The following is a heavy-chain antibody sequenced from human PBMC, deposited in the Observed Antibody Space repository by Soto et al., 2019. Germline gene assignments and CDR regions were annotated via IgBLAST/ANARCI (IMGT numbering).Heavy chain of an antibody. CDR2: IYYSGST. J-gene: IGHJ4*02. Sequence: SETLSLTCTVSGGSISSYYWSWIRQPPGKGLEWIGYIYYSGSTNYNPSLKSRVTISVDTSKNQFSLNLSSVTAADTAIYYCARVGRYTSGWYLVYFDYWGQGTVVTVSS. D-gene: IGHD6-19*01. V-gene: IGHV4-59*12. CDR3: ARVGRYTSGWYLVYFDY. CDR1: GGSISSYY.